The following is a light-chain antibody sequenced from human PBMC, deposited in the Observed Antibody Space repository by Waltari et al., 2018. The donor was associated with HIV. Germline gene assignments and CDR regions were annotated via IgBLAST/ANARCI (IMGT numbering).Light chain of an antibody. Sequence: QSALTQPASVSGSPGQSITISCTGTSSDVVSYNVVSWYQQHPGKAPKLMIYEVSKRPSGVSNRFSGSKSGNTASLTISGLQAEDEADYHCCSYAGSSTYVVFGGGTKLTVL. CDR1: SSDVVSYNV. CDR2: EVS. V-gene: IGLV2-23*02. J-gene: IGLJ2*01. CDR3: CSYAGSSTYVV.